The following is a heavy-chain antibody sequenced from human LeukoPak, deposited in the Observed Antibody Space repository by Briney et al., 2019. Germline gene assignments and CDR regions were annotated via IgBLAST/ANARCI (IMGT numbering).Heavy chain of an antibody. CDR3: ARDPDEAGWFDP. D-gene: IGHD6-13*01. V-gene: IGHV1-69*05. CDR1: GGTFSTYA. Sequence: ASVKVSCKASGGTFSTYAISWVRQAPGQGLEWMGGIIPIFGTANYAQKFQGRVTITRDTSASTAYMELSSLRSEDTAVYYCARDPDEAGWFDPWGQGTLVTVSS. J-gene: IGHJ5*02. CDR2: IIPIFGTA.